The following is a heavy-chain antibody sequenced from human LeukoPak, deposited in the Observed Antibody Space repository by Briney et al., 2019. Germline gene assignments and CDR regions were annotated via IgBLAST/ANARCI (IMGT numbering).Heavy chain of an antibody. J-gene: IGHJ3*01. CDR2: ISGSGGSL. V-gene: IGHV3-23*01. CDR3: AGSGGYSSDAFDF. D-gene: IGHD1-26*01. CDR1: GFTFSTYA. Sequence: TGGSLRLSCAASGFTFSTYAMNWVRQVPGKGLEWVSVISGSGGSLDDADSVKGRFTISRDNSKNTLYLQMNSLRAEDTAVYYCAGSGGYSSDAFDFWGQGTMVTVSS.